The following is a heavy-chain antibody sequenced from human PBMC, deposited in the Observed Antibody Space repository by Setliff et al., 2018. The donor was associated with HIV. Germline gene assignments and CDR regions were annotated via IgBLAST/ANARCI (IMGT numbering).Heavy chain of an antibody. D-gene: IGHD1-1*01. CDR1: GFTFSIYA. J-gene: IGHJ6*03. CDR2: ISGRSQTI. Sequence: GGSLRLSCAASGFTFSIYALSWVRQGTGKGLEWVSTISGRSQTIYYADSVKGRFTISRHNAKNSLYLQMNSLRAENTAVYYCAREWAARYTDNWYEGGQDHYYYYMDVWGRGTTVTISS. V-gene: IGHV3-48*01. CDR3: AREWAARYTDNWYEGGQDHYYYYMDV.